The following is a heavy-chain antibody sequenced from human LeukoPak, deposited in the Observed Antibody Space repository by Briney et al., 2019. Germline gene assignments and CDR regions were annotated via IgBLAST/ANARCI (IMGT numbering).Heavy chain of an antibody. J-gene: IGHJ4*02. V-gene: IGHV3-23*01. CDR1: GFPFSSYA. CDR2: IAGSDGFT. Sequence: GGSLRLSCAASGFPFSSYAMNWVRQAPGKGLEWVSVIAGSDGFTQYADSVKGRFTISRDNSKNTVYLQMDRLRVEDTALYYCVRSLDYWGQGTLVTVSS. CDR3: VRSLDY.